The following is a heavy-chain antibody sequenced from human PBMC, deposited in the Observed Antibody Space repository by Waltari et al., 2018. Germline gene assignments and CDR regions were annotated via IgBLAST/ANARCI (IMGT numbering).Heavy chain of an antibody. Sequence: EVQLLESGGGLVQPGGSLRLSCAASGFTFSSYAMSWVRQAPGKGLEWVSVIYSGGSSTYYVDSVKGRFTISRDNSKNTLYLQMNSLRAEDTAVYYCAKASGLGYWGQGTLVTVSS. D-gene: IGHD2-21*01. V-gene: IGHV3-23*03. J-gene: IGHJ4*02. CDR1: GFTFSSYA. CDR2: IYSGGSST. CDR3: AKASGLGY.